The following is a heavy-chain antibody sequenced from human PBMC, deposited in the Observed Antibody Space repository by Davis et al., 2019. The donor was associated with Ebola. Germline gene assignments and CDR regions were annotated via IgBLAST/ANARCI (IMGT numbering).Heavy chain of an antibody. Sequence: AASVKVSCKASGGTFSSYAISWVRQAPGQGLESMGGIIPIFGTANYAQKFQGRVTITADKSTSTAYMELSSLRSEDTAMYYCARFRSRNYYYYGMDVWGQGTTVTVSS. V-gene: IGHV1-69*06. J-gene: IGHJ6*02. D-gene: IGHD1-14*01. CDR3: ARFRSRNYYYYGMDV. CDR1: GGTFSSYA. CDR2: IIPIFGTA.